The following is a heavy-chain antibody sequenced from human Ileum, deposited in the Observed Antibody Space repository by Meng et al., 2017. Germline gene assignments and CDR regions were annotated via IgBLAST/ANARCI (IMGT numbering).Heavy chain of an antibody. D-gene: IGHD5-18*01. CDR1: GFTFSSYA. CDR3: ARDSGYSYATIFDY. CDR2: ISYDGSNK. V-gene: IGHV3-30*04. Sequence: QVVGVGGGVVQPGRSLRLSCAASGFTFSSYAMHWVRQAPGKGLEWVAVISYDGSNKYYADSVKGRFTISRDNSKNTLYLQMNSLRAEDTAVYYCARDSGYSYATIFDYWGQGTLVTVSS. J-gene: IGHJ4*02.